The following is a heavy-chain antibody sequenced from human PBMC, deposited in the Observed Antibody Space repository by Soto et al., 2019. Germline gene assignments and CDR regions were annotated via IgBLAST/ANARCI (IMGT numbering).Heavy chain of an antibody. CDR1: GGSISSYY. CDR2: IYYSGST. D-gene: IGHD3-10*01. V-gene: IGHV4-59*01. Sequence: TSETLSLTWTVSGGSISSYYWSWIRQPPGKGLEWIGYIYYSGSTNYNPSLKSRVTISVDTSKNQFSLKLSSVTAADTAVYYCARSRDYYGSGTYDYYYYYGMDVWGQGTTVTVSS. J-gene: IGHJ6*02. CDR3: ARSRDYYGSGTYDYYYYYGMDV.